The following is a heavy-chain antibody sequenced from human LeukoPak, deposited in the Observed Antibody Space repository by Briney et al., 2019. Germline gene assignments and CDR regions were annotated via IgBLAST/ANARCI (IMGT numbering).Heavy chain of an antibody. Sequence: PSETLSLTCTVSGVSISSGGYYWGWIRQPPGKGLEWIGSIFYSGSTYYNSSLKSRVTISVDTSKNQFSLKVTSVTAADTAVYYCARAHYEYDSSGYGAFDIWGQGTMVTVSS. V-gene: IGHV4-39*07. J-gene: IGHJ3*02. CDR3: ARAHYEYDSSGYGAFDI. CDR1: GVSISSGGYY. CDR2: IFYSGST. D-gene: IGHD3-22*01.